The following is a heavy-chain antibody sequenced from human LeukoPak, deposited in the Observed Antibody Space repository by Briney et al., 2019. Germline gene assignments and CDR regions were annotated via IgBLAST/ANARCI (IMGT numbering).Heavy chain of an antibody. CDR2: ISGSGSSI. CDR1: GFPFSSYE. V-gene: IGHV3-48*03. CDR3: ARGHNDY. Sequence: GGSLRLSCIASGFPFSSYEMNWVRQAPGKGLEWVSYISGSGSSIYYADSVKGRFTISRDNAKNSLYLQMNSLRAEDTAVYYCARGHNDYWGQGTLVTVSS. J-gene: IGHJ4*02.